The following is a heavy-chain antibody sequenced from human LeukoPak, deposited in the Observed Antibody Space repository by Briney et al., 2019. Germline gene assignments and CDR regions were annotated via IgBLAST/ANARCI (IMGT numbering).Heavy chain of an antibody. J-gene: IGHJ5*02. V-gene: IGHV4-59*08. D-gene: IGHD6-13*01. Sequence: PSETLSLTCTVSGGSISSYYWTWIRQPPGTGLELIGYIYYTGTTNYNPSLKSRVTISVDTSKNQFFLKLSSVTAADTAVYYCARHRGGSSWLNWFDPWGQGTLVTVSS. CDR1: GGSISSYY. CDR3: ARHRGGSSWLNWFDP. CDR2: IYYTGTT.